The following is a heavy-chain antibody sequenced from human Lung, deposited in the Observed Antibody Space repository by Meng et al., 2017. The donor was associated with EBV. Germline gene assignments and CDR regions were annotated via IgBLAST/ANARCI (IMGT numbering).Heavy chain of an antibody. CDR3: ARVWNYDILTGYYTHYFDY. V-gene: IGHV1-18*01. CDR1: GYTFTSYG. CDR2: ISTYNGNT. Sequence: QVPLVEFGAEVKRPGASVKVSCKASGYTFTSYGLSWVRQAPGQGLEWMGWISTYNGNTNYAQKLQGRVTMTTDTSTSTVYMEVRSLRSDDTAVYYCARVWNYDILTGYYTHYFDYWGQGTLVTVSS. J-gene: IGHJ4*02. D-gene: IGHD3-9*01.